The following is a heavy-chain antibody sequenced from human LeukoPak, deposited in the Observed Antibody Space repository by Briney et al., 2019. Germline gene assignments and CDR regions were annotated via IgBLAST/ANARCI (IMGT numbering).Heavy chain of an antibody. J-gene: IGHJ3*02. D-gene: IGHD7-27*01. CDR3: ARRRLNWGAFDI. V-gene: IGHV4-39*01. CDR2: LSYSGSP. CDR1: GGSISNTAYY. Sequence: SETLSLTCTVSGGSISNTAYYWGWVRQPPGKGLEWIGSLSYSGSPYYNPSLKSRVTISGDMSKNQFSLKLSSVTAADTAVYYCARRRLNWGAFDIWGQGTMVTAPS.